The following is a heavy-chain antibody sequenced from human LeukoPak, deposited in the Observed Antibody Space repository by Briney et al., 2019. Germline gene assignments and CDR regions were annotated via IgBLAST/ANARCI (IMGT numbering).Heavy chain of an antibody. CDR3: AKHFGSGDYYNFFDD. CDR1: GFTFSSYA. J-gene: IGHJ4*02. D-gene: IGHD3-10*01. CDR2: ISGAGGST. V-gene: IGHV3-23*01. Sequence: GCLRLSCAAYGFTFSSYAMSWDRQAPGKGLEWVSSISGAGGSTYYADSVKGRFTISRDNPKNTLFLQMNSLRAEDTALYYCAKHFGSGDYYNFFDDWGQGTLVSVSS.